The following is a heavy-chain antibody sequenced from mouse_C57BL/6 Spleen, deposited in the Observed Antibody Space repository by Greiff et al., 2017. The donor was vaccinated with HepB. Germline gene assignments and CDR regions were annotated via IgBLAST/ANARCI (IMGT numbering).Heavy chain of an antibody. CDR2: IRNKANNHAT. D-gene: IGHD1-1*01. V-gene: IGHV6-6*01. Sequence: EVMLVESGGGLVQPGGSMKLSCAASGFTFSDAWMDWVRQSPEKGLEWVAEIRNKANNHATYYAESVKGRFTISRDDSKCSVYLQMNSLRAEDTGIYYCARNYGSSYGYFDVWGTGTTVTVSS. CDR1: GFTFSDAW. CDR3: ARNYGSSYGYFDV. J-gene: IGHJ1*03.